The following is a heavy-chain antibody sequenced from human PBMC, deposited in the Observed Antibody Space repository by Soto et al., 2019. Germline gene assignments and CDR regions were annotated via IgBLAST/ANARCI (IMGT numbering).Heavy chain of an antibody. Sequence: GGSLRLSCAASGFTFDDYGMSWVRQAPGKGLEWVSGINWNGGSTGYADSVKGRFTISRDNAKNSLYLQMNSLRAEDTALYYCARTEKYSSSWYGDFDYWGQGTLVTVSS. CDR1: GFTFDDYG. J-gene: IGHJ4*02. D-gene: IGHD6-13*01. V-gene: IGHV3-20*04. CDR2: INWNGGST. CDR3: ARTEKYSSSWYGDFDY.